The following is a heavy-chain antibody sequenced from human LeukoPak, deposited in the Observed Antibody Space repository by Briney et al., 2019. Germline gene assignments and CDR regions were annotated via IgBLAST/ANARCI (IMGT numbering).Heavy chain of an antibody. CDR3: ARVGNDYGDLWVYFDY. CDR2: IYHSGST. D-gene: IGHD4-17*01. J-gene: IGHJ4*02. CDR1: GYSISSGYY. V-gene: IGHV4-38-2*02. Sequence: PSETLSLTCTVSGYSISSGYYWSWIRQPPGKGLEWIGSIYHSGSTYYNPSLKSRVTISVDTSKNQFSLKLNSVTAADTAVYYCARVGNDYGDLWVYFDYWGQGALVTVSS.